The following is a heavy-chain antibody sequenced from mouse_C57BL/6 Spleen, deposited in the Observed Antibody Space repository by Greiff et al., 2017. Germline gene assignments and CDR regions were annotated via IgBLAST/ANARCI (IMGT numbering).Heavy chain of an antibody. CDR1: GYTFTDYN. Sequence: EVQLQQSGPELVKPGASVKMSCKASGYTFTDYNMHWVKQSHGKSLEWMGYINPNNGGTSYNQKFKGKATLTVNKSSSTAYMELRSLTSEDSAVYYCARWGVYDYEGAYWGQGTLVTVSA. V-gene: IGHV1-22*01. J-gene: IGHJ3*01. D-gene: IGHD2-4*01. CDR2: INPNNGGT. CDR3: ARWGVYDYEGAY.